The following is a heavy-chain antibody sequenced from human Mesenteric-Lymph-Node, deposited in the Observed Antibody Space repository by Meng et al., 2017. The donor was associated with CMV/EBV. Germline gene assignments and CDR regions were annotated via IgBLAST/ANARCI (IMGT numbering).Heavy chain of an antibody. CDR3: ARDSSAAGTGWFDP. J-gene: IGHJ5*02. V-gene: IGHV3-48*04. Sequence: GGSLRLSCAASGFTFSRYWMSWVRQAPGKGLEWVSYISSSSSTIYYADSVKGRFTISRDNTKNSLYLQMNSLRAEDTAVYYCARDSSAAGTGWFDPWGQGTLVTVSS. CDR1: GFTFSRYW. CDR2: ISSSSSTI. D-gene: IGHD6-13*01.